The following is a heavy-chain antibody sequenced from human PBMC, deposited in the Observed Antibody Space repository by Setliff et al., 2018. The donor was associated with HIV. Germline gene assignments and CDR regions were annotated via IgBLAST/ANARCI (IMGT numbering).Heavy chain of an antibody. V-gene: IGHV1-18*01. D-gene: IGHD6-6*01. Sequence: RASVKVSCKASGYTFTSYGISWVRQAPGQGLEWMGWISAYNGNTNYAQKRQGRVTMTTDTSTSTAYMELRSLRSDDTAVYYCARERMSIAARTYALDYWGQGTLVTVSS. CDR1: GYTFTSYG. CDR2: ISAYNGNT. J-gene: IGHJ4*02. CDR3: ARERMSIAARTYALDY.